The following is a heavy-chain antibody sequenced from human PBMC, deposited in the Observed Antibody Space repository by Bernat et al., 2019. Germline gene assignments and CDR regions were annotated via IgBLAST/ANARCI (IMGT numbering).Heavy chain of an antibody. CDR2: ISSSSSTI. CDR3: ARGPVRFGKLLGVASDY. D-gene: IGHD3-10*01. J-gene: IGHJ4*02. CDR1: GFTFSSYS. V-gene: IGHV3-48*01. Sequence: EVQLVESGGGLVQPGGSLRLSCAASGFTFSSYSMNWVRQAPGKGLEWVSYISSSSSTIYYADSVKGRFTISRDNAKNSLYLQMNSLRAEDTAVYYCARGPVRFGKLLGVASDYWGQGTLVTVSS.